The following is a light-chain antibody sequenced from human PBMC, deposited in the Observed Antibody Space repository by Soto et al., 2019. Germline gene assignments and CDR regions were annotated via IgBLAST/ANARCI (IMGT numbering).Light chain of an antibody. J-gene: IGKJ3*01. Sequence: AIQLTQSPSSLSASVGDRVTITCRASQGISSALAWYQQKPGKAPKLLIYDASSLESGVPSRFGGSGSGTDFTLTIRSLQPEDFATYYCPQFNSYPVFGPGTKVDIK. CDR1: QGISSA. V-gene: IGKV1-13*02. CDR2: DAS. CDR3: PQFNSYPV.